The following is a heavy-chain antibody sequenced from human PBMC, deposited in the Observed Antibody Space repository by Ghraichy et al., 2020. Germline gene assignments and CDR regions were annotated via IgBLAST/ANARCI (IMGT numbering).Heavy chain of an antibody. Sequence: GGSLRLSCAASGFTLNNYGMHWVRQAPGKGLEWVAVISYDGSNKYHADSVKGRFTISRDNSKNTLYLQMNSLRAEDTAVYYCAKDIRYCSSISCYGYYYYYMDVWGKGTTVTVSS. J-gene: IGHJ6*03. CDR2: ISYDGSNK. D-gene: IGHD2-2*01. CDR3: AKDIRYCSSISCYGYYYYYMDV. CDR1: GFTLNNYG. V-gene: IGHV3-30*18.